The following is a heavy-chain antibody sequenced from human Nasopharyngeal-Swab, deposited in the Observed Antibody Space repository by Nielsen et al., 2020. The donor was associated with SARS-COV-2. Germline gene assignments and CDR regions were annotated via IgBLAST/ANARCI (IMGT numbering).Heavy chain of an antibody. CDR2: INPNSGVP. D-gene: IGHD1-1*01. V-gene: IGHV1-2*02. CDR3: AKNSDNYYFDF. Sequence: ASVKVSCKASGYTFIDHYMHWVRQAPGQALEWMGWINPNSGVPTYARKFKGRVTLTRDTSTSTAFMELSSLAADDTAVYYCAKNSDNYYFDFWGQGTLVTVSS. J-gene: IGHJ4*02. CDR1: GYTFIDHY.